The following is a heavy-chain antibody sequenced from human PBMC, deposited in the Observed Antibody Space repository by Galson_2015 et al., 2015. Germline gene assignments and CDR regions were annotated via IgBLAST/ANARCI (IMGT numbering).Heavy chain of an antibody. D-gene: IGHD4-17*01. V-gene: IGHV3-33*01. Sequence: SLRLSCAASGFTFSSHGMHWVRQAPGKGLEWVAVIWYDGSNKYYVGSVKGRFTISRDNSKNTVYLQMNSLRAEDTAVYYCARWGDYKVFDIWGQGTMVTVSS. J-gene: IGHJ3*02. CDR3: ARWGDYKVFDI. CDR1: GFTFSSHG. CDR2: IWYDGSNK.